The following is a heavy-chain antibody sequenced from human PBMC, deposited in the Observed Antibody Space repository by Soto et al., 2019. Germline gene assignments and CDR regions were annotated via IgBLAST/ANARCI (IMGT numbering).Heavy chain of an antibody. J-gene: IGHJ4*02. Sequence: GGSLRLSCAASGFTSSDFYMSWIRQAPGKGLEWVSYISSSGSTIYYADSVKGRFTISRDNAKNSLYLQMNSLRADDTAVYYCARAPFLTGYLDYWGQGTLVTVSS. CDR1: GFTSSDFY. CDR2: ISSSGSTI. CDR3: ARAPFLTGYLDY. V-gene: IGHV3-11*04. D-gene: IGHD3-9*01.